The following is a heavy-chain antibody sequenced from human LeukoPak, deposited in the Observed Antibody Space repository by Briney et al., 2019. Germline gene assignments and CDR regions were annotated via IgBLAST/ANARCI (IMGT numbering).Heavy chain of an antibody. D-gene: IGHD3-3*01. V-gene: IGHV3-48*01. J-gene: IGHJ6*02. CDR2: ISSSSSTI. Sequence: GGSLRLSCAASGFTFSSYSMNWVRQAPGKGLEWVSYISSSSSTIYYADSVKGRFTISRDNAKNSLYLQMNSLRAEDTAVYYCATHLTSHLLREAIFGVVPGYGMDVWGQGTTVIVSS. CDR3: ATHLTSHLLREAIFGVVPGYGMDV. CDR1: GFTFSSYS.